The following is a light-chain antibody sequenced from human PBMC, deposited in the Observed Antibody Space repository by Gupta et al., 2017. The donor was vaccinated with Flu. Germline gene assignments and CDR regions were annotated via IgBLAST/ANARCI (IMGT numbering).Light chain of an antibody. CDR3: SSYTSSKTLV. Sequence: SITISCSGSSRDVGGYNYVAWYQQYPGRAHKLIISEVNMRPSGVSHRFSGSKSGNTASLSISGLQPEDEANYYCSSYTSSKTLVFGGGTKVTV. J-gene: IGLJ2*01. CDR2: EVN. CDR1: SRDVGGYNY. V-gene: IGLV2-14*01.